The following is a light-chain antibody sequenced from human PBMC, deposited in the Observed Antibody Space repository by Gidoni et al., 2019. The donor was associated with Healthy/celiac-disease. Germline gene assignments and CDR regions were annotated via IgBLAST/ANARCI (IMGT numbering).Light chain of an antibody. J-gene: IGKJ5*01. CDR1: QSVSSY. CDR2: DAS. V-gene: IGKV3-11*01. CDR3: QQRSHWPPTT. Sequence: EIVLTQSPATLSLSPGERATLSCRASQSVSSYLAWYQQKPGQAPRLLIYDASNRATGIPARFSGSGSGTDFTLTISSLEPEDFAVYYCQQRSHWPPTTCXHXTRLXIK.